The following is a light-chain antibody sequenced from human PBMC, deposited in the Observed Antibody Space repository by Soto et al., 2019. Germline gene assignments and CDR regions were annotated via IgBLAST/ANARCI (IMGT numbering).Light chain of an antibody. J-gene: IGKJ1*01. Sequence: PSSLSASVGDIVTITCRASQTISNYLNWYQQKPGKAPKLLIFAASSLQSGVPSRFSGSGSGTDFTLTISSLQPEDSATYYCQQSYSTAWTFGQGTKVDI. CDR1: QTISNY. CDR2: AAS. V-gene: IGKV1-39*01. CDR3: QQSYSTAWT.